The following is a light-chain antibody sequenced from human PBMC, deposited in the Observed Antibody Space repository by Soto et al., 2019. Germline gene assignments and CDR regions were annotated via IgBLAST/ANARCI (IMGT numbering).Light chain of an antibody. CDR2: EVT. V-gene: IGLV2-14*01. Sequence: QSALTQPASVSGSPGQSITISCTGTSSDVGGYNHVTWYQQHPGKAPKLMIYEVTNRPSGVSNRFSGSKSGSTASLTISGLQAEDEADYYCSSIRSSPPSYVFGTGTKVTVL. CDR3: SSIRSSPPSYV. CDR1: SSDVGGYNH. J-gene: IGLJ1*01.